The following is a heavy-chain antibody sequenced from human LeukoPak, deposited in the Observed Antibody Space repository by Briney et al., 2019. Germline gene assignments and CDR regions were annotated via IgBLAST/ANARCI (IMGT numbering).Heavy chain of an antibody. J-gene: IGHJ3*02. D-gene: IGHD3-22*01. CDR1: GGSISSGDYY. CDR2: IGSSGSTI. V-gene: IGHV3-11*01. Sequence: LSLTCPVSGGSISSGDYYWSWIRHAPGKGLEWVSYIGSSGSTIYYAHSVKGRFTISRDNAKNSLYLQMNSLRAEDTAVYYCARDRLLPRGAFDIWGQGTMVTVSS. CDR3: ARDRLLPRGAFDI.